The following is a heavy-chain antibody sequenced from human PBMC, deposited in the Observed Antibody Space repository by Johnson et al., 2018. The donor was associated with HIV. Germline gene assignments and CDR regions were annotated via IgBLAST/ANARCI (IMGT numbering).Heavy chain of an antibody. D-gene: IGHD2-8*01. J-gene: IGHJ3*02. CDR1: GFSFDDYG. CDR2: ISSSDSAI. CDR3: ARSVNAGRPFDI. Sequence: VQLVESGGGVVRPGGSLRLSCAASGFSFDDYGMSWVRQVPGKGLEWVSYISSSDSAIWYADSVKGRFTVSRDNAKNSLYLQMNSLRAEDTAVYYCARSVNAGRPFDIWGQGTLVTVSS. V-gene: IGHV3-48*04.